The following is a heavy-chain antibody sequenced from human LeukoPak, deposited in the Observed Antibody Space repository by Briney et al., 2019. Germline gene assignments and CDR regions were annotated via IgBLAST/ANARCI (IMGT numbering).Heavy chain of an antibody. CDR2: IYHSGST. CDR3: ARHLDPVSPFFSGFDS. V-gene: IGHV4-4*02. CDR1: GGSISSSNW. Sequence: SGTLSLTCAVSGGSISSSNWWCWVRQPPGKGLEWIGEIYHSGSTNYNPSLKSRVTISVDKSKNQFSLKLSSVTAADTAVYYCARHLDPVSPFFSGFDSWGQGILVTVSS. D-gene: IGHD2/OR15-2a*01. J-gene: IGHJ4*02.